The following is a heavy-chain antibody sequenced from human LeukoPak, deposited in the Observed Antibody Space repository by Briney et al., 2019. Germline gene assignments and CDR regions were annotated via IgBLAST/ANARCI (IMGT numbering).Heavy chain of an antibody. J-gene: IGHJ6*03. V-gene: IGHV3-23*01. Sequence: GGSLRLSCAASGFTFSSYAMSWVRQAPGKGLEWVSAISGSGGGTYYADSVRGRFTISRDNSKNTLYLQMNSLRAEDTAVYYCAKDYGGTPYYMDVWGKGTTVTVSS. CDR1: GFTFSSYA. D-gene: IGHD1-26*01. CDR3: AKDYGGTPYYMDV. CDR2: ISGSGGGT.